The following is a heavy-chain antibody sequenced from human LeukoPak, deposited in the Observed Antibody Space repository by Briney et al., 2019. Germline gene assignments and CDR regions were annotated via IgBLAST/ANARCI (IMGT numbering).Heavy chain of an antibody. D-gene: IGHD6-19*01. J-gene: IGHJ1*01. V-gene: IGHV4-30-2*01. CDR1: GGSISSGGYY. CDR2: IYHSGST. CDR3: ARVYSSGSRAFQH. Sequence: ASQTLSLTCTVSGGSISSGGYYWSWIRQPPGKGLEWIGYIYHSGSTYYNPSLKSRVAISVDRSKNQFSLKLNSVTAADTAVYYCARVYSSGSRAFQHWGQGTLVTVSS.